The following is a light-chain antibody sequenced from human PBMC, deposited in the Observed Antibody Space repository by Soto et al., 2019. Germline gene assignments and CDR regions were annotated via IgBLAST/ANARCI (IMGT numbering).Light chain of an antibody. CDR2: DAS. V-gene: IGKV1-33*01. CDR1: QDITDH. Sequence: DLQMTQSPSSLSASVGDRVTITCQASQDITDHLNWYQQKPGKAPTLLIYDASKLEAGVPSRFSGSGSGTHFTFTITSLQPEDLASYYCQQYGDLPLTFGGGTKVE. CDR3: QQYGDLPLT. J-gene: IGKJ4*01.